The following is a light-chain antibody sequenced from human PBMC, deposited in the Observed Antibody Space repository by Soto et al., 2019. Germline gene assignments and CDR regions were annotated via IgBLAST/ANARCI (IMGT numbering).Light chain of an antibody. V-gene: IGKV3-11*01. CDR2: DAS. CDR3: HQRSNWPPKIT. Sequence: EIVLAQSPATLSLSPGERATLSCRASQSVSIYLAWYQQKPGQAPRLLMYDASSRATGIPARFSGSGSGTDFTITISSLEPEDFAVYYCHQRSNWPPKITFGQGTRLESK. CDR1: QSVSIY. J-gene: IGKJ5*01.